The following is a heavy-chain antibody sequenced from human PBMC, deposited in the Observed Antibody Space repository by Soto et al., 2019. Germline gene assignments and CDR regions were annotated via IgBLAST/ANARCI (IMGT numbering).Heavy chain of an antibody. CDR3: ARGLAAAMNWFDP. V-gene: IGHV4-59*01. CDR2: IYYSGST. Sequence: SETLSLTCTVSGGSISSYYWSWIRQPPGKGLEWIGYIYYSGSTNYNPSLKSRVTISVDTSKNQFSLKLSSVTAADTAVYYCARGLAAAMNWFDPWGQGTLVTVSS. D-gene: IGHD6-13*01. CDR1: GGSISSYY. J-gene: IGHJ5*02.